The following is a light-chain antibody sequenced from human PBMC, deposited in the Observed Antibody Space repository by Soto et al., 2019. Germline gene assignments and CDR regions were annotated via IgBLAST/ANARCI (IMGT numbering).Light chain of an antibody. CDR3: LQDDNYPWT. Sequence: AIQMTQSPSSLSASVGDRVTITCRASQGIRNDLGWYQQKPGNAPKLLIYAASSLQSGVPARFSGSGSGTDFTLTISRLQPEDFATYYCLQDDNYPWTFGQGTKVEIK. CDR1: QGIRND. J-gene: IGKJ1*01. V-gene: IGKV1-6*01. CDR2: AAS.